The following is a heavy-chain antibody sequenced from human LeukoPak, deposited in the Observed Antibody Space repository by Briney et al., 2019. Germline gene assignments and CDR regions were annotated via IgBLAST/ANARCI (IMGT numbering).Heavy chain of an antibody. CDR1: GFTFSNYA. Sequence: PGGSLRLPCAASGFTFSNYAMTWVRQAPGKGLEWVSTISGSGGSTYYADSVKGRFTISRDNSKNTLYLQMNSLRAEDTAVYYCAKDHGPNYSSNWSDWGQGTLVTVSS. J-gene: IGHJ4*02. V-gene: IGHV3-23*01. CDR3: AKDHGPNYSSNWSD. D-gene: IGHD6-13*01. CDR2: ISGSGGST.